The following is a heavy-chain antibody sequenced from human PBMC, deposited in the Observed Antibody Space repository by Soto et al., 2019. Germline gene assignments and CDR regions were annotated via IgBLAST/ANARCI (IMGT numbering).Heavy chain of an antibody. CDR1: GFSLTTTGVG. D-gene: IGHD1-26*01. J-gene: IGHJ4*02. CDR2: VFWDGGE. V-gene: IGHV2-5*02. Sequence: QITLRESGPSLVKPTETLPLTCTFSGFSLTTTGVGVGWIRQPPGKALEWLAVVFWDGGERYSPSLKSRVTITKDTSKDQVVFTMTNMDPADTATYYCTRVYGSGSWGGYFHSWGQGTLVTVSS. CDR3: TRVYGSGSWGGYFHS.